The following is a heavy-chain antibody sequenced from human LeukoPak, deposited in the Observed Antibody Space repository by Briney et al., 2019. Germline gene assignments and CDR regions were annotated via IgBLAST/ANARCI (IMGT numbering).Heavy chain of an antibody. Sequence: GGSLRLSCAASGFTFSDYYMSWIRQAPGKGLEWVSYISSSSSYTNYADSVKGRFTISRDNAKNSLYLQMNSLRAEDTAVYYCARNGGGSYGYFDYWDQGTLVTVSS. CDR2: ISSSSSYT. CDR1: GFTFSDYY. D-gene: IGHD5-18*01. J-gene: IGHJ4*02. CDR3: ARNGGGSYGYFDY. V-gene: IGHV3-11*03.